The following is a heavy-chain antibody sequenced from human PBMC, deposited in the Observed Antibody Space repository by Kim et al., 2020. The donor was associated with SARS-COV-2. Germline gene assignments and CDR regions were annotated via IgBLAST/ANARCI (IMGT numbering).Heavy chain of an antibody. Sequence: GGSLRLSCAASGFTFGDYGMHWVRQAPGKGLEWVSGISWNSGSIGYADSVKGRFSISRDNAKNSLYLQMDSLRVEDTALYYFAKDLQFMVYAYHYVDVWGKGTTVTVYS. CDR2: ISWNSGSI. V-gene: IGHV3-9*01. CDR1: GFTFGDYG. CDR3: AKDLQFMVYAYHYVDV. D-gene: IGHD2-8*01. J-gene: IGHJ6*03.